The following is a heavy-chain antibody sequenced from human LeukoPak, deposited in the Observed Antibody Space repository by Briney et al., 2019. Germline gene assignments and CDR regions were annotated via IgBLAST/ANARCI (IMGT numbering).Heavy chain of an antibody. CDR2: ISGSGGST. CDR3: ATRITIFGVAQY. D-gene: IGHD3-3*01. V-gene: IGHV3-23*01. Sequence: PGGSLRLSCAASGFTFSSYAMSWVRQAPGKGLEWVSAISGSGGSTYYADSVKGRFTISRDNSKNTLYLQVNSLRAEDTAVYYCATRITIFGVAQYWGQGTLVTVSS. J-gene: IGHJ4*02. CDR1: GFTFSSYA.